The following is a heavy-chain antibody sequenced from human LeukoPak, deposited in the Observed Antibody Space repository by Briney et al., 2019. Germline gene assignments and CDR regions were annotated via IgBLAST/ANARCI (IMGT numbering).Heavy chain of an antibody. Sequence: SETLSLTCTVSGDSISSYYWSWIRQPPGKGLEWIGYIYYSGSTNYNPSLKSRVTISVDTSKNQFSLKLSSVTAADTAVYYCARQGSRRDGYKTDYWGQGTLVTVSS. CDR1: GDSISSYY. CDR2: IYYSGST. V-gene: IGHV4-59*08. J-gene: IGHJ4*02. D-gene: IGHD5-24*01. CDR3: ARQGSRRDGYKTDY.